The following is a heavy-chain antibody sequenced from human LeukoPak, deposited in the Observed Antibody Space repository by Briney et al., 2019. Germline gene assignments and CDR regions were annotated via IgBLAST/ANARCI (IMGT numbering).Heavy chain of an antibody. CDR1: GGTFSSYA. CDR3: ARDRQWPAEYFQH. J-gene: IGHJ1*01. D-gene: IGHD6-19*01. V-gene: IGHV1-69*06. CDR2: IIPIFGTA. Sequence: SVKVSCKASGGTFSSYAISWVRQAPGQGLEWMGGIIPIFGTANYAQKFQGRVTITADKSTSTAYMELSSLRSEDTAVYYCARDRQWPAEYFQHWGQGTLVTVSS.